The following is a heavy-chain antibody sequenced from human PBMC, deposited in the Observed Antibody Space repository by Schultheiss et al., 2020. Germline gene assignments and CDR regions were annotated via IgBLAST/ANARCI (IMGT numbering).Heavy chain of an antibody. D-gene: IGHD2-15*01. CDR2: INPNSGGT. CDR3: ASTGERYCSGGSCHSPIAFDI. V-gene: IGHV1-2*06. Sequence: ASVKVSCKASGYTFTGYYMHWVRQAPGQGLEWMGRINPNSGGTNYAQKFQGRVTMTRDTSISTAYMELSRLRSDDTAVYYCASTGERYCSGGSCHSPIAFDIWGQGTMVTVSS. J-gene: IGHJ3*02. CDR1: GYTFTGYY.